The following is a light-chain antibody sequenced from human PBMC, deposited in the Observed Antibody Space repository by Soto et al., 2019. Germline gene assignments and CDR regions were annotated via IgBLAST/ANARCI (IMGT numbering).Light chain of an antibody. Sequence: QSALTQPPSASGSPGQSVTISCTGTSSDVGGFKYVSWYQQHPGKAPKLIIYEVTKRPSGVPDRFSGSKSGNTASLTVSGLQADDEADYYCSSYARSNNWSVVFGGGTKLTVL. J-gene: IGLJ2*01. CDR3: SSYARSNNWSVV. V-gene: IGLV2-8*01. CDR2: EVT. CDR1: SSDVGGFKY.